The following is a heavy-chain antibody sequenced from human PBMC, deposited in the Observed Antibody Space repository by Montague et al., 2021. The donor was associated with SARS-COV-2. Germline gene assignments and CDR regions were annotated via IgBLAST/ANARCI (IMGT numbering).Heavy chain of an antibody. V-gene: IGHV4-34*01. Sequence: SETLSLTCAVYGGSFSVYYWSWPRQSPWSGLGWIAEINHSGTANYNPSLKSRVSISVDTSKNQFTLKLTSVTAADTAMYYCAKEREVVRAARTLVAFDLWGQGTMVTVSS. CDR1: GGSFSVYY. CDR3: AKEREVVRAARTLVAFDL. CDR2: INHSGTA. J-gene: IGHJ3*01. D-gene: IGHD2-15*01.